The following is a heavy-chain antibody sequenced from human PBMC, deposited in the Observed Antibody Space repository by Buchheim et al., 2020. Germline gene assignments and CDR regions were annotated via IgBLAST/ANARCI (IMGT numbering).Heavy chain of an antibody. CDR2: IWYDGSNK. Sequence: QVQLVESGGGVVQPGRSLRLSCAASGFTFSSYGMHWVRQAPGKGLEWVAVIWYDGSNKYYADSVKGRFTIFRDNSKNTLYLQMNSLRAEDTAVYYCAKGTTGYSSGGSDYWGQGTL. V-gene: IGHV3-33*06. D-gene: IGHD6-19*01. CDR1: GFTFSSYG. CDR3: AKGTTGYSSGGSDY. J-gene: IGHJ4*02.